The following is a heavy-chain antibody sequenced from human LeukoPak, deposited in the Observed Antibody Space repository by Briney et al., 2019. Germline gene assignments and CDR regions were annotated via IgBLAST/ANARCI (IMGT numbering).Heavy chain of an antibody. CDR2: ISYDGSNK. Sequence: GGSLRLSCAASGFTFSSYAMHWVRQAPGKGLEWVAVISYDGSNKYYADSVKGRFTISRDNAKNSLYLQMNSLRAEDTAVYYCARDRSRGVAAAGRAFDYWGQGTLVTVSS. D-gene: IGHD6-13*01. CDR1: GFTFSSYA. V-gene: IGHV3-30*04. J-gene: IGHJ4*02. CDR3: ARDRSRGVAAAGRAFDY.